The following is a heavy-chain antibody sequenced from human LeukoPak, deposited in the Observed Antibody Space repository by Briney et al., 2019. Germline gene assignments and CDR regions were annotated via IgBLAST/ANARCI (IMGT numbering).Heavy chain of an antibody. CDR1: GYSISSGYY. J-gene: IGHJ4*02. D-gene: IGHD3/OR15-3a*01. V-gene: IGHV4-38-2*02. CDR3: ARQTGSGLFILP. CDR2: IYYTGNT. Sequence: SETLSLTCTVSGYSISSGYYWGWIRQPPGMGLEWIGSIYYTGNTYYNASLKSQVSISIDTSKNQFSLKLTSVTAADTAVYYCARQTGSGLFILPGGQGTLVTVSS.